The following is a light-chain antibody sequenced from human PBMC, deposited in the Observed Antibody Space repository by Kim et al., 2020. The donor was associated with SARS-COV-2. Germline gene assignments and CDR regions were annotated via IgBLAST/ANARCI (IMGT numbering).Light chain of an antibody. V-gene: IGLV1-44*01. CDR3: AAWDVSLNGHV. CDR2: NNN. J-gene: IGLJ1*01. Sequence: QSVLTQLPSTSGTPGQRVTISCSGSGSNIGSTSANWYQQLPGTAPRLLIFNNNQRPSGVPDRFSGSKSATSASLTISGLQSEDEADYYCAAWDVSLNGHVFGAGTQLTVL. CDR1: GSNIGSTS.